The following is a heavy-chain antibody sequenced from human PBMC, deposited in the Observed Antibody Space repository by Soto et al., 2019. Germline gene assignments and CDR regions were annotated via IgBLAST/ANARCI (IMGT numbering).Heavy chain of an antibody. V-gene: IGHV1-3*01. J-gene: IGHJ4*02. Sequence: ASVKVSCKASGYTFTTYAMHWVRQAPGQRLEWMGWINAGNGKTKYSQKFQGRVTITRDTSATTVYMELSSLRSEDTAVYYCARAGDDCSTTNCYMIDCWGQGTLVTVSS. D-gene: IGHD2-2*02. CDR3: ARAGDDCSTTNCYMIDC. CDR2: INAGNGKT. CDR1: GYTFTTYA.